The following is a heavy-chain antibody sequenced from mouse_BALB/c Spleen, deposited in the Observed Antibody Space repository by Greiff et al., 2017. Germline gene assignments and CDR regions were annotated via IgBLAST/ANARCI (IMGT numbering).Heavy chain of an antibody. CDR1: GFTFSSYA. J-gene: IGHJ2*01. CDR3: ARDNCDY. Sequence: EVQVVESGGGLVKPGGSLKLSCAASGFTFSSYAMSWVRQSPEKRLEWVAEISSGGSYTYYPDTVTGRFTISRDNAKNTLYLEMSSLRSEDTAMYYCARDNCDYWGQGTTLTVSS. CDR2: ISSGGSYT. V-gene: IGHV5-9-4*01.